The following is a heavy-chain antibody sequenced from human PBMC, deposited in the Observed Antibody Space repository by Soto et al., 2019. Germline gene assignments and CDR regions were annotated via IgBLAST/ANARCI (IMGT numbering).Heavy chain of an antibody. D-gene: IGHD3-10*01. CDR2: INPSGGST. CDR1: GYTFTSYY. J-gene: IGHJ6*02. CDR3: ARERGVYYGSGSYYYYYGMDV. V-gene: IGHV1-46*01. Sequence: ASVKVSCQASGYTFTSYYMHWVRQAPGQGLEWMGIINPSGGSTSYAQKFQGRVTMTRDTSTSTVYMELSSLRSEDTAVYYCARERGVYYGSGSYYYYYGMDVWGQGTTVTVSS.